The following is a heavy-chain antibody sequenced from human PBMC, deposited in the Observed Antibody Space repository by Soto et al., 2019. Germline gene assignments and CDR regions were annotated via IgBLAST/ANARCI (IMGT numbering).Heavy chain of an antibody. CDR3: ARDRYSSSCYGAGNWFDP. Sequence: QVQLVQSGAEVKKPGSSVKVSCKASGGTFSSYAISWVRQAPGQGLEWMGGIIPIFGTANYAQKFQGRVTITAVESTSTAYMELSSLRSEDTAVYYCARDRYSSSCYGAGNWFDPWGQGTLVTVSS. CDR1: GGTFSSYA. CDR2: IIPIFGTA. J-gene: IGHJ5*02. V-gene: IGHV1-69*01. D-gene: IGHD6-13*01.